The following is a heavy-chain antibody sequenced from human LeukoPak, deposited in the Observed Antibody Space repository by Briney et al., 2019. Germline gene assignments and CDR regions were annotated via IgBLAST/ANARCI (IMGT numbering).Heavy chain of an antibody. CDR3: ARATDSYSYGMDV. CDR1: GFTFSSYS. CDR2: IYSGGST. Sequence: PGGSLRLSCAASGFTFSSYSINWVRQAPGKGLEWVSIIYSGGSTNYADPVKGRFTISRDKSKNTLYLQMNSLRAEDTAVYYCARATDSYSYGMDVWGQGTTVTVSS. V-gene: IGHV3-53*01. J-gene: IGHJ6*02. D-gene: IGHD5-12*01.